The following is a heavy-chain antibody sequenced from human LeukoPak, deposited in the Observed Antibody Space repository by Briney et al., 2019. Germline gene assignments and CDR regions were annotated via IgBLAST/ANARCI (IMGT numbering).Heavy chain of an antibody. CDR1: GESISGFY. CDR2: IYYSGST. J-gene: IGHJ4*02. V-gene: IGHV4-59*01. D-gene: IGHD2-21*01. CDR3: ARGVVIAPQTFDY. Sequence: SETLSPTCTVSGESISGFYWTWIRQPPGKGLEWIGYIYYSGSTNCNPSLKSRVTISVDTSKNQFSLKLSSVTAADTAVYYCARGVVIAPQTFDYWGQGTLVTVSS.